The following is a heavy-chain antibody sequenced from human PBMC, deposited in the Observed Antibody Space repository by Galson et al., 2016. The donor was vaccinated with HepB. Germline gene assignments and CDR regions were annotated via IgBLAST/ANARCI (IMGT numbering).Heavy chain of an antibody. CDR2: VYYSGST. J-gene: IGHJ5*02. Sequence: SETLSLTCSVSGGSIASFYWSWIRQPPGKGLEWIGYVYYSGSTNYNPSLKSRVTISLDTSNNHFSLRLNSVTAADTAVYYCARGYSTNWYPVGWFDPWGQGILVTVSP. V-gene: IGHV4-59*01. CDR3: ARGYSTNWYPVGWFDP. D-gene: IGHD6-13*01. CDR1: GGSIASFY.